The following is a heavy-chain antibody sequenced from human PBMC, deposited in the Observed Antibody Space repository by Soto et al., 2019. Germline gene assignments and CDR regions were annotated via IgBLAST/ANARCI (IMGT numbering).Heavy chain of an antibody. CDR3: ARDQGTMVRGVINY. CDR1: GFTFSSYG. D-gene: IGHD3-10*01. V-gene: IGHV3-33*01. Sequence: GGSLRLSCEASGFTFSSYGMHWVRQAPGKGLEWVAVIWYDGSNKYYADSVKGRFTISRDNSKNTLYLQVNSLRAEDTAVYYCARDQGTMVRGVINYWGQGTLVTVSS. CDR2: IWYDGSNK. J-gene: IGHJ4*02.